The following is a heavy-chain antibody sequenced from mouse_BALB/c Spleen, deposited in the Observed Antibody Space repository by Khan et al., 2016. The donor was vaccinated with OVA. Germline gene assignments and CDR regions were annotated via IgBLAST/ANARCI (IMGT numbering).Heavy chain of an antibody. D-gene: IGHD1-2*01. J-gene: IGHJ2*01. CDR1: GYSITSGYG. V-gene: IGHV3-2*02. CDR2: ISYSGST. Sequence: VQLKESGPGLVKPSQSLSLTCTVTGYSITSGYGWNWIRQFPGNKLEWMGYISYSGSTNYNPSLNSRISITRDTSKNQFFLQLNSVTTEDTATYSCARTARIKYWGQGTTLTVSS. CDR3: ARTARIKY.